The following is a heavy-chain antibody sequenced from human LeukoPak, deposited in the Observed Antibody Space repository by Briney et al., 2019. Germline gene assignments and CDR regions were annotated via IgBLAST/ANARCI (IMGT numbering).Heavy chain of an antibody. V-gene: IGHV1-46*01. CDR1: GYTFTSYY. J-gene: IGHJ4*02. D-gene: IGHD5-12*01. CDR3: ARDGRDDSGWKVWGFDY. CDR2: INPSAGST. Sequence: ASVKVSCKASGYTFTSYYMHWVREAPGQGLEWMGIINPSAGSTSYAQKFQGRVTMTRDMSTNTVYMELSSLTSEDTAVYYCARDGRDDSGWKVWGFDYWGQGTLVTVSS.